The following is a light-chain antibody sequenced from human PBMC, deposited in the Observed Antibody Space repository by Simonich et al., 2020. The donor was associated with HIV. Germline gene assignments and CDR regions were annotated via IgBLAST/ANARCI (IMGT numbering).Light chain of an antibody. CDR3: QQYYSTPPT. J-gene: IGKJ1*01. CDR1: QNVLYSSTNKNY. CDR2: CAS. V-gene: IGKV4-1*01. Sequence: DIVMTQSPDSLAVALGERATINCKSSQNVLYSSTNKNYLTWYQQKPRQPPKLLIYCASTRESGVPDRFSGSGSGTDFTLTISSLQAEDVAVYYCQQYYSTPPTFGQGTKVEIK.